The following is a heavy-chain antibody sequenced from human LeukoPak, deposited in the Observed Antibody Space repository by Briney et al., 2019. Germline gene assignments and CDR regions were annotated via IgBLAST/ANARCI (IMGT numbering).Heavy chain of an antibody. Sequence: GGSLRLSCEASGFTFSSYGMHWVRQAPGKGLEWVSFLRFDATSYYYAESVRGRFTISRDNSKNILYLYMNSLRIEDTAVYYCAKIEAFHYDTGGRHWLDSWGQGTLVTVSS. CDR1: GFTFSSYG. D-gene: IGHD3-16*01. CDR2: LRFDATSY. CDR3: AKIEAFHYDTGGRHWLDS. J-gene: IGHJ5*01. V-gene: IGHV3-30*02.